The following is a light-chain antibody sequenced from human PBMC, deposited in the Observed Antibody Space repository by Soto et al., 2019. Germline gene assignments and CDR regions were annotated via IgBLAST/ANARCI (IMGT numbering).Light chain of an antibody. V-gene: IGKV1-5*03. CDR3: QQYESHPMT. Sequence: DSQMTQYPSTLSASIGDRVTITCRAGQSISSWLAWYQQKPGKAPKLLISKASTLQSGVPPRFSGSGSGTEFALTISSLQPDDFATYYCQQYESHPMTFGGGTKVDIK. CDR1: QSISSW. CDR2: KAS. J-gene: IGKJ4*01.